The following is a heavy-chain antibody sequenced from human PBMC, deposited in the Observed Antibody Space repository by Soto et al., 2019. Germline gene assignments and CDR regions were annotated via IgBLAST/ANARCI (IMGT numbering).Heavy chain of an antibody. Sequence: SETLSLTCTVSGESSRSFYWSWIRQPPGKGLELIGYVNYIGTTNYNASLKSRVTISLNTAKTQLSLRLSSVIAADTAVFYCARSFCRDGIRCNGFDPWVKGTLVTVSS. CDR3: ARSFCRDGIRCNGFDP. CDR2: VNYIGTT. J-gene: IGHJ5*02. CDR1: GESSRSFY. D-gene: IGHD2-15*01. V-gene: IGHV4-59*01.